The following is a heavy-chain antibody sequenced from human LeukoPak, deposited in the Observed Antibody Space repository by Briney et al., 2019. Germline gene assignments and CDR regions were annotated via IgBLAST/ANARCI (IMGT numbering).Heavy chain of an antibody. CDR1: GFTFSDHY. V-gene: IGHV3-72*01. Sequence: GGSLRLSCAASGFTFSDHYMDWVRQAPGKGLEWVGRVRNKANSYITEYGASVKGRFTISRDDSKNSLYLQMNSLKTEDTAVYHCARDRRDSGGYHAFDIWGQGTMVTVSS. CDR3: ARDRRDSGGYHAFDI. CDR2: VRNKANSYIT. J-gene: IGHJ3*02. D-gene: IGHD3-22*01.